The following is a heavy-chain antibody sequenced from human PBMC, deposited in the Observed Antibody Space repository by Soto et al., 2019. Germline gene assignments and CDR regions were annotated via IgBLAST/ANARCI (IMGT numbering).Heavy chain of an antibody. V-gene: IGHV1-3*01. CDR2: INAANGHT. CDR1: GYSLPTHT. J-gene: IGHJ4*02. D-gene: IGHD1-1*01. CDR3: ARAKGNDDWGPNDY. Sequence: QVQLVQSGAEVKKPGASVRISCKASGYSLPTHTIHWVRQAPGHRLEWMGWINAANGHTKYSQNFQNRVTFSSDTSTSTVYMKLTGLTSDDTAIYYCARAKGNDDWGPNDYWGQGTLVTVSS.